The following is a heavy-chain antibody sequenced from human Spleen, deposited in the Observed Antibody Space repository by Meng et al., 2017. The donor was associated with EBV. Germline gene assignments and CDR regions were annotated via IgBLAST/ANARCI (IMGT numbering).Heavy chain of an antibody. Sequence: QITLKESGPALVKPTQTLTLTCTFSGFSLSSSGVGVGWIRQPPGKALQWLALIYWDDDKLYSPSLKSRLTITKDTSKNQVVLTVTNMDPVDTATYYCVQSGMRTYGDPDYWGQGIMVTVSS. CDR2: IYWDDDK. D-gene: IGHD4-17*01. J-gene: IGHJ4*02. CDR3: VQSGMRTYGDPDY. CDR1: GFSLSSSGVG. V-gene: IGHV2-5*02.